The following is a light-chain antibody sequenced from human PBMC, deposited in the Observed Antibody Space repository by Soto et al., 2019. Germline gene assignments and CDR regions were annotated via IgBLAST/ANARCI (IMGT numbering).Light chain of an antibody. Sequence: QSALTQPPSASGSPGQSVTISCTGTSSDVGAYNYVSWYQHHPGKAPKLLVYEVNKRPSGVPDRFSGSKSGNAAYLTISGLQADDEAEYYCSSYTSSITPYVFGTGTKVTVL. CDR1: SSDVGAYNY. CDR2: EVN. CDR3: SSYTSSITPYV. V-gene: IGLV2-8*01. J-gene: IGLJ1*01.